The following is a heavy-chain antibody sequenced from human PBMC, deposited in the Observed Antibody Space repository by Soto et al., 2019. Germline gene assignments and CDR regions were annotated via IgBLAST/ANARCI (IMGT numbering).Heavy chain of an antibody. J-gene: IGHJ4*02. CDR3: AREASD. V-gene: IGHV3-30*04. CDR2: ISYDGRNK. CDR1: GFTFSSFA. Sequence: QVQLVESGGGVVQPGRSLRLSCAASGFTFSSFAMHWVRQAPGKGLEWVAVISYDGRNKYYADSVKGRFTISRDNSKNTLFLQMNSLSAEDTAVYYCAREASDWGQGTRVTVSS.